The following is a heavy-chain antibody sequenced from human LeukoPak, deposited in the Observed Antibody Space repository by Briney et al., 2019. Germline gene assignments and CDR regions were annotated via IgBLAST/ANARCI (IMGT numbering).Heavy chain of an antibody. D-gene: IGHD4-17*01. CDR1: GGSISYYY. CDR3: AREDPQTTVPEGMDV. Sequence: SETLSLTCTVSGGSISYYYWRWIRQSPGKGLEWIGYIYYSGTTDYNPSFKSRVTISVDTSKNQFSLQLRSVTAADTAVYYCAREDPQTTVPEGMDVWGQGTTVTVSS. V-gene: IGHV4-59*01. J-gene: IGHJ6*02. CDR2: IYYSGTT.